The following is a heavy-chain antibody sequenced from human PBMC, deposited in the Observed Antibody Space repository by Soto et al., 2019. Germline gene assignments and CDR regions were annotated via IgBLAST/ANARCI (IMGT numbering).Heavy chain of an antibody. J-gene: IGHJ6*02. CDR3: ASVLYYGSGSYSPYGMDV. CDR1: GVSFNNNG. CDR2: VSPPFRTS. V-gene: IGHV1-69*01. D-gene: IGHD3-10*01. Sequence: QVQPVQSGAEVKKPGSSVKVSCKTSGVSFNNNGIGWVRQAPGHGLEWMGGVSPPFRTSNYARKFLGRISITADASTGTLNMELSSLTSEDTAQYYCASVLYYGSGSYSPYGMDVWGQGTTVTVSS.